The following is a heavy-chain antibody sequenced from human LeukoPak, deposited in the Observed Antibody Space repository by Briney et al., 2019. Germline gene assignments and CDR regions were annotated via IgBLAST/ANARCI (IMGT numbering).Heavy chain of an antibody. J-gene: IGHJ4*02. Sequence: PGGSLRLCCAASGFTFSSYAMSWVRQAPGKGLEWVSAISGSGGSTYYADSVKGRFTISRDNSENTLYLQMNSLRAEDTAVYYCAKDVGDGYNWWGQGTLVTVSS. CDR1: GFTFSSYA. D-gene: IGHD5-24*01. CDR2: ISGSGGST. V-gene: IGHV3-23*01. CDR3: AKDVGDGYNW.